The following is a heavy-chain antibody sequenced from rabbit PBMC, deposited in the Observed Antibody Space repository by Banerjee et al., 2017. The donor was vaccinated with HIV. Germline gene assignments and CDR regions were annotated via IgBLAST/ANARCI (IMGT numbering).Heavy chain of an antibody. CDR2: IDPGFGNT. J-gene: IGHJ4*01. D-gene: IGHD4-1*01. CDR3: AIIGDTWEVAGVPVFSL. CDR1: GFDFSSYG. Sequence: QEQLVESGGGLVQPGGSLKLFCKASGFDFSSYGVSWVRQAPGKGLEWIGYIDPGFGNTVYASWVNGRFTFSRHNAQNTVDLQMNSLTAADTATYFCAIIGDTWEVAGVPVFSLWGPGTLVTV. V-gene: IGHV1S47*01.